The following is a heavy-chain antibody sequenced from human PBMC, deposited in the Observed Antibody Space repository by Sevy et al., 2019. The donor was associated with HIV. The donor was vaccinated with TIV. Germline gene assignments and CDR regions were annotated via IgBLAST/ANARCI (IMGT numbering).Heavy chain of an antibody. CDR3: AKDPSGNYLTPHYRDYYGLDV. J-gene: IGHJ6*02. CDR2: MNPNNGNT. Sequence: ASVKVSCKTSGYTFSSHDINWVRQAPGQGLEWMGWMNPNNGNTGYVQKFQDSVTMTRDSSIATAYMELRGLTSNDTAVYYCAKDPSGNYLTPHYRDYYGLDVWGQRTAVTVSS. CDR1: GYTFSSHD. D-gene: IGHD1-7*01. V-gene: IGHV1-8*01.